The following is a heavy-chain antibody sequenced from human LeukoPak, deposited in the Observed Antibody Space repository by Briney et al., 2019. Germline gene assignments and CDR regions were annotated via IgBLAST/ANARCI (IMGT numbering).Heavy chain of an antibody. CDR3: ARDSRYYDFWSGYLDY. J-gene: IGHJ4*02. CDR2: ISTSGNT. V-gene: IGHV4-4*07. D-gene: IGHD3-3*01. Sequence: SETLSLTCSVSSGFISNYYWSWIRQPAGKGLEWIGRISTSGNTNYSPSLKSRVTMSVDTSKNQFFLNLRSVTAADTAVYYCARDSRYYDFWSGYLDYWGQGALVTVSS. CDR1: SGFISNYY.